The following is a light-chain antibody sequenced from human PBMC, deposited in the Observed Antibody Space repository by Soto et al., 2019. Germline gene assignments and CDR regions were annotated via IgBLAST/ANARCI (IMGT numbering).Light chain of an antibody. V-gene: IGKV1-6*01. CDR2: AAS. J-gene: IGKJ1*01. Sequence: AIQMTQSQSSLSASVGDRVTITCRASQGIRNDLGWYQQKPGKAPKLLIYAASSLQSGVPSRFSGSGSGTDFTPTISSLQPEDFATYYCLQDYNYPRTFGQGTKVDIK. CDR3: LQDYNYPRT. CDR1: QGIRND.